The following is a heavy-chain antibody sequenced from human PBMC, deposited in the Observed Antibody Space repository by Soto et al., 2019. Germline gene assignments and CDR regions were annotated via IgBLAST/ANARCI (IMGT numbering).Heavy chain of an antibody. Sequence: GSLRLSCAASGFTFSTAWMSWVLQAPGKGLEGVGRIKSKTDGGTTDYAAPVKGRFTITRDDSKNTLYLQMNSLKTEDTAVYYCTTTPWLDYDILTGYYNADYWGQGTLVTVSS. CDR3: TTTPWLDYDILTGYYNADY. D-gene: IGHD3-9*01. V-gene: IGHV3-15*01. CDR1: GFTFSTAW. J-gene: IGHJ4*02. CDR2: IKSKTDGGTT.